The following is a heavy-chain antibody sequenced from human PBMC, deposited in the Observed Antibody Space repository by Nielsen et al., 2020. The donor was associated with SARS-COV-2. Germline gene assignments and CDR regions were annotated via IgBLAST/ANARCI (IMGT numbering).Heavy chain of an antibody. CDR3: ARSDYDYVRSPFDY. Sequence: GSLRLSCTASGFTFSIYSMNWVRQAPGKGLQWVSSITSSSNYIYYTDSVKGRFTISRDNAKNSLYLQMNSLRAEDTAVYYCARSDYDYVRSPFDYWGQGTLVTVSS. D-gene: IGHD3-16*01. CDR2: ITSSSNYI. V-gene: IGHV3-21*01. J-gene: IGHJ4*02. CDR1: GFTFSIYS.